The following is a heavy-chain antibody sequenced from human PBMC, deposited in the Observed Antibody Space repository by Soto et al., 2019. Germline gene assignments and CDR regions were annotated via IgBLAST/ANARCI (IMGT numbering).Heavy chain of an antibody. Sequence: EVQLLESGGGLVQPGGSLRLSCAASGFTFSNYGMNWIRLAPGEGLEWVSTVSPAGSTFYADSVRGRFTISRDNSKSTVDLQMNGLRADDTAIYYCVRSWAYWGRGTVVTVSS. CDR2: VSPAGST. CDR1: GFTFSNYG. D-gene: IGHD6-13*01. V-gene: IGHV3-23*01. CDR3: VRSWAY. J-gene: IGHJ4*02.